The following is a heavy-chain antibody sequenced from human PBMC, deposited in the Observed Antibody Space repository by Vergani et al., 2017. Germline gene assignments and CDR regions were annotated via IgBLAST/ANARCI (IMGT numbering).Heavy chain of an antibody. J-gene: IGHJ4*02. D-gene: IGHD3-3*01. CDR1: GGSISSYY. V-gene: IGHV4-59*01. CDR2: IYYSGST. Sequence: QVQLQESGPGLVKPSETLSLPCTVSGGSISSYYWSWIRQPPGKGLEWIGYIYYSGSTNYNPSLKSRVTISVDTSKNQFSLKLSSVTAADTAVYYCARENTYYDFWSGGYFDYWGQGTLVTVSS. CDR3: ARENTYYDFWSGGYFDY.